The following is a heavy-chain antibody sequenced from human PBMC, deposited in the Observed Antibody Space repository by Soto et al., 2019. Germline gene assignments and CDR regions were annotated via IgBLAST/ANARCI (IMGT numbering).Heavy chain of an antibody. CDR2: IYWNDDK. CDR3: AHSPGIAVAGTWYYYGMDV. Sequence: SGPTLVNPTQTLTLTCTSSGFSLSTSGVGVGWIRQPPGKALEWLALIYWNDDKRYSPSLKSRLTITKDTSKNQVVLTMTNMDPVDTATYYCAHSPGIAVAGTWYYYGMDVWGQGTTVTVSS. CDR1: GFSLSTSGVG. D-gene: IGHD6-19*01. J-gene: IGHJ6*02. V-gene: IGHV2-5*01.